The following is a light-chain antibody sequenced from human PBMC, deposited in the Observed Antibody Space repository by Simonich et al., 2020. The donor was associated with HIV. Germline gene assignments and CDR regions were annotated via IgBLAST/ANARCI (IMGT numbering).Light chain of an antibody. CDR2: GAS. CDR1: QSVSNN. CDR3: QQYDNWPLL. V-gene: IGKV3-15*01. J-gene: IGKJ2*01. Sequence: EIVMTQSPATLSVSPGERATLSCRASQSVSNNLAWYQQKPGQAPRLLIYGASTRATGIPARFSGSGWGSQFTLTISSMQSGDFAVYYCQQYDNWPLLFGQGTKLEIK.